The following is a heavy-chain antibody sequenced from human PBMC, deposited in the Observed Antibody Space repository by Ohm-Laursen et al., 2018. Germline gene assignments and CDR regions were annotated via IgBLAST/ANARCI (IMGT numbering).Heavy chain of an antibody. CDR1: GFTFGDYA. D-gene: IGHD2/OR15-2a*01. CDR3: AKDINPTGQTQNYFYYGMDL. V-gene: IGHV3-9*01. Sequence: SLRLFCAASGFTFGDYAMHWVRQAPGKGLEWVSGLMWNSDRKQYADSVKGRFTVSRDNARNSLYLQMDTLRPEDTALYFCAKDINPTGQTQNYFYYGMDLWGQGTTVIVSS. CDR2: LMWNSDRK. J-gene: IGHJ6*02.